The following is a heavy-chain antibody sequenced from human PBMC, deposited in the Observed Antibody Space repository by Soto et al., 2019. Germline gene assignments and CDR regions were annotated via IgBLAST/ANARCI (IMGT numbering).Heavy chain of an antibody. Sequence: GGSLRLSCVASGFTFSSYGMHWVRQAPGKGLEWVAIISYDGSNKYYADSVKGRFTISRDNSKNTLYLQMNSLRAEDTAVYYCARVPSSSGRAHFDYWGQGTLVTSPQ. CDR3: ARVPSSSGRAHFDY. V-gene: IGHV3-30*03. D-gene: IGHD2-15*01. J-gene: IGHJ4*02. CDR2: ISYDGSNK. CDR1: GFTFSSYG.